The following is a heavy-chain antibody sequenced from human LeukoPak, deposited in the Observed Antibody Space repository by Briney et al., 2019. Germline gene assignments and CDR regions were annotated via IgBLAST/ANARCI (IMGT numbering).Heavy chain of an antibody. CDR1: GFTFSSYE. CDR2: ISYSGTI. V-gene: IGHV3-48*03. D-gene: IGHD3-22*01. CDR3: AREVDSVIGSIDY. J-gene: IGHJ4*02. Sequence: GGSLRLSCAASGFTFSSYEMNWTRQAPGKGLEWVSYISYSGTIYYADSVKGRFTISRDNAKNSLYLQMNNLRADDTAVYYCAREVDSVIGSIDYWGQGTLVTVSS.